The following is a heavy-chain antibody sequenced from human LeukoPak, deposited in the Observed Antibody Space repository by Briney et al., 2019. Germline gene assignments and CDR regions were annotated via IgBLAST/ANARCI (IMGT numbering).Heavy chain of an antibody. CDR3: ASGGRYYYDSSGPGWSFFQH. CDR2: INHSGST. D-gene: IGHD3-22*01. CDR1: GGSFSGYY. Sequence: PSETLSLTCAVYGGSFSGYYWSWIRQPPGKGLEWIGEINHSGSTNYNPSLKSRVTISVDTSKNQFSLKLSSVTAADTAVYYCASGGRYYYDSSGPGWSFFQHWGQGTLVTVSS. V-gene: IGHV4-34*01. J-gene: IGHJ1*01.